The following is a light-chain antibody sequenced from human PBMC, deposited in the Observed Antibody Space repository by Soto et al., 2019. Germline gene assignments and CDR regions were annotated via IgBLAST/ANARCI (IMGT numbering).Light chain of an antibody. V-gene: IGKV3-11*01. J-gene: IGKJ4*01. CDR3: QQYSTYPSLT. CDR1: QSVSSY. Sequence: EIVLTQSPATLSLSPGDRATLSCRASQSVSSYLAWYQQKPGQAPRLLIYHASNRATGIPARFSGSVSGTDFTLTISSLEPEDFATYFCQQYSTYPSLTFGGGTKVEIK. CDR2: HAS.